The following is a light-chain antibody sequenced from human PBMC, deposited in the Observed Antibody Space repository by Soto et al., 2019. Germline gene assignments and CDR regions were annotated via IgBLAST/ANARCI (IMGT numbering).Light chain of an antibody. J-gene: IGKJ1*01. V-gene: IGKV1-5*03. CDR3: QQYDKYAWT. Sequence: DIQMTHSPSTLSASVGDRVTITCRASQSISSWLAWYQQKPGKAPKLLIYKASTLESGVPSRFSGSGSGTEFTLTISSLQPDDFATYYCQQYDKYAWTFGQGTKVDIK. CDR2: KAS. CDR1: QSISSW.